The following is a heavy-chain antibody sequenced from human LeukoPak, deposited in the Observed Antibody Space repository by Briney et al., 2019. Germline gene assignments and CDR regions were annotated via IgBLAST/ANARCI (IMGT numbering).Heavy chain of an antibody. CDR1: GGSFSSGGYS. J-gene: IGHJ6*03. Sequence: RSSQTLSLTCAVSGGSFSSGGYSWSWIRQPPGKGLEWIGYIYHSGSTYYNPSLKSRVTISVDRSKNQFSLKLSSVTAADTAVYYCARGSSSSWGRYYYYMDVWGKGTTVTVSS. CDR3: ARGSSSSWGRYYYYMDV. V-gene: IGHV4-30-2*01. D-gene: IGHD6-6*01. CDR2: IYHSGST.